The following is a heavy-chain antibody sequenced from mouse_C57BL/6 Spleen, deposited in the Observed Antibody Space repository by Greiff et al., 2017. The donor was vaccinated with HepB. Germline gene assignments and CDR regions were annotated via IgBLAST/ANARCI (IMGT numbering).Heavy chain of an antibody. Sequence: QVQLQQPGAELVKPGASVKLSCKASGYTFTSYWMHWVKQRPGQGLEWIGMIHPNSGSTNYNEKFKSKATLTVDKSSSTAYMQLSSLTSEDSAVYYCARWGSNYEDYFDYWGQGTTLTVSS. CDR2: IHPNSGST. D-gene: IGHD2-5*01. CDR3: ARWGSNYEDYFDY. J-gene: IGHJ2*01. CDR1: GYTFTSYW. V-gene: IGHV1-64*01.